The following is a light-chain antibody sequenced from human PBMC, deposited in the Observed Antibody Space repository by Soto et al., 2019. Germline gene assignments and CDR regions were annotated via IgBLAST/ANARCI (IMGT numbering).Light chain of an antibody. Sequence: IVMTQSPDSLAVSLGERATINCKSSQSVLYSSNNKNYLAWYRQKPGQPPKLLIYWASIRESGVPDRISGSESGTDFTLTISSLQAEDVAIYYCQQYYSTPPYTFGQGTKLEIK. CDR1: QSVLYSSNNKNY. J-gene: IGKJ2*01. V-gene: IGKV4-1*01. CDR2: WAS. CDR3: QQYYSTPPYT.